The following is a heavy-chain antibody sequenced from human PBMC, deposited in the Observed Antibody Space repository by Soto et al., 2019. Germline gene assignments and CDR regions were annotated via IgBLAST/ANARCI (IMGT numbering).Heavy chain of an antibody. CDR1: GGSIRNYD. CDR2: IYSSETT. Sequence: SETLSLTCTVSGGSIRNYDLNWIRQHPGKGLEWIGYIYSSETTNYNPSLRSRVTISIDMSKSQFSLKLTSVTAADTAVYYCARARTPYYYDNTGYFLFDSWGQGTLVTVSS. D-gene: IGHD3-22*01. V-gene: IGHV4-59*01. CDR3: ARARTPYYYDNTGYFLFDS. J-gene: IGHJ4*02.